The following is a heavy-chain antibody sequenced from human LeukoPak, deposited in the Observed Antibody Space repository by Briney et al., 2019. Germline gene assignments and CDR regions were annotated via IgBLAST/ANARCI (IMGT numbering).Heavy chain of an antibody. D-gene: IGHD3-16*01. CDR3: AGEITPPLLAPSEGYFDY. J-gene: IGHJ4*02. CDR1: GGTFSSYA. Sequence: SVKVSCKASGGTFSSYAISWVRQAPGQGLEWMGGIIPIFGTANYAQKFQGRVTITTDESTSTAYMELSSLRSEDTAVYYCAGEITPPLLAPSEGYFDYWGQGTLVTVSS. CDR2: IIPIFGTA. V-gene: IGHV1-69*05.